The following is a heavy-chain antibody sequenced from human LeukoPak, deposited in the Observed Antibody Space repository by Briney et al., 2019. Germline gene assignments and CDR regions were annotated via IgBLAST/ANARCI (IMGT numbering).Heavy chain of an antibody. CDR1: GFTFSSYG. V-gene: IGHV3-30*18. D-gene: IGHD4-17*01. Sequence: GRSLRLSCAASGFTFSSYGMHWVRQAPGKGLEWVAVISYDGSNKYYADSVKGRFTISRDNSKNTLYLQMNSLRAEDTAVYYCAKEDYGDPLYYYHYYGMDVWGKGTTVTVSS. CDR2: ISYDGSNK. J-gene: IGHJ6*04. CDR3: AKEDYGDPLYYYHYYGMDV.